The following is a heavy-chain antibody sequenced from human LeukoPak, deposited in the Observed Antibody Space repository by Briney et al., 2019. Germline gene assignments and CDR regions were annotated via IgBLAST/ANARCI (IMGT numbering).Heavy chain of an antibody. Sequence: SVTVSCKASGGTFSSYAISWVRQAPGQGLEWMGGIIPIFGTANYAQKFQGRVTITADESTSTAYMELSSLRSEDTAVYYCARAPDGIVGARGAFDIWGQGTMVTVSS. CDR2: IIPIFGTA. CDR1: GGTFSSYA. CDR3: ARAPDGIVGARGAFDI. V-gene: IGHV1-69*13. D-gene: IGHD1-26*01. J-gene: IGHJ3*02.